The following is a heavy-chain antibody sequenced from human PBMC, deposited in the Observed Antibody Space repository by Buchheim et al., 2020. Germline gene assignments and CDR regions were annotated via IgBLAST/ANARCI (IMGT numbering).Heavy chain of an antibody. CDR3: VRQITMVRGLTVQDCHYMDV. CDR1: GGSASSSSHY. J-gene: IGHJ6*03. V-gene: IGHV4-39*01. CDR2: IYYGGST. D-gene: IGHD3-10*01. Sequence: QLQLQESGPGLVKPSETLSLTCTVSGGSASSSSHYWGWIRQPPGKGLEWIGSIYYGGSTYYNPSLKSRVTISVDTSKNQFSLKLSSVTAADTAVYYCVRQITMVRGLTVQDCHYMDVWGKGTT.